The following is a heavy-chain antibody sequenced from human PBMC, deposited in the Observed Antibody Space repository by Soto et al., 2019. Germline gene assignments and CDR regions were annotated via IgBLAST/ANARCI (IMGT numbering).Heavy chain of an antibody. CDR3: VRSCRSGKLVPSAP. CDR2: MNPNSGDT. CDR1: GHTFTGYG. Sequence: ASVKVSCKASGHTFTGYGMHWVRQAPGQGLEWMGLMNPNSGDTRIAQKFQGRVTMTRDTSINTAYMELSRLTSDDTAVYYCVRSCRSGKLVPSAPWGQGTPVTVSS. V-gene: IGHV1-2*02. J-gene: IGHJ4*03. D-gene: IGHD2-2*01.